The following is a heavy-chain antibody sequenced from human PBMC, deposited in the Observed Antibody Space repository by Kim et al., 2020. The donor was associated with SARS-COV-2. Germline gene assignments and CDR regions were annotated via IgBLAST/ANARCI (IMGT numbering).Heavy chain of an antibody. CDR3: ARGVYESSGYYLDY. D-gene: IGHD3-22*01. Sequence: YYPSLKSRVSMSLDTSKNQFSLRLSSVTAADTAVYYCARGVYESSGYYLDYWGQGTPVTVSS. J-gene: IGHJ4*02. V-gene: IGHV4-4*07.